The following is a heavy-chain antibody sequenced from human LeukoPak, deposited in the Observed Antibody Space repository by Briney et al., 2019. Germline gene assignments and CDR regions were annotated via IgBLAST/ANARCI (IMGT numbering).Heavy chain of an antibody. J-gene: IGHJ4*02. CDR2: ISGSGDTT. Sequence: GGSLRLSCAASGFTFSHYAMSWVRQAPGKGLEWVSTISGSGDTTNYADSVKGRFTISRDNSKNKLYLQMNSLRAEDTAVYYCAKRGDYFDYWGQGTLVTVSS. CDR3: AKRGDYFDY. D-gene: IGHD3-10*01. V-gene: IGHV3-23*01. CDR1: GFTFSHYA.